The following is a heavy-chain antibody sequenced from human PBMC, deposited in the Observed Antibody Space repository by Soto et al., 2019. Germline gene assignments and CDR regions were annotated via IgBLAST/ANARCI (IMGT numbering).Heavy chain of an antibody. J-gene: IGHJ4*02. Sequence: QVQLVQSGAEVKKPGAPVKVSCKASGDTFTDYYIHWVRQAPGHGLEWMGTVNPSGGHTTYAQHFLGRMTMTRDTSTSTLYMELTSLTSEDTAVYYCARGGHVVVVTAALDYWGQGTLVTVSS. CDR2: VNPSGGHT. CDR1: GDTFTDYY. D-gene: IGHD2-21*02. CDR3: ARGGHVVVVTAALDY. V-gene: IGHV1-46*01.